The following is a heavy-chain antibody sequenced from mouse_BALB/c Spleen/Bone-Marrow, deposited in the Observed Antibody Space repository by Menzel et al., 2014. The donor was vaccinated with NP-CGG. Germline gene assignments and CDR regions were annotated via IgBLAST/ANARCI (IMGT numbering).Heavy chain of an antibody. D-gene: IGHD4-1*01. CDR1: GFNIKDTY. J-gene: IGHJ4*01. Sequence: EVQLQQSGAELVKPGASVKLSCTASGFNIKDTYMHWVKQRPEQGLEWIGRTDPANGNTKYDPKFQGKATITADTSSNTAYLQFSSLTSEDTAVYYCARWEYYAMDYWGQGTSVTVSS. CDR2: TDPANGNT. CDR3: ARWEYYAMDY. V-gene: IGHV14-3*02.